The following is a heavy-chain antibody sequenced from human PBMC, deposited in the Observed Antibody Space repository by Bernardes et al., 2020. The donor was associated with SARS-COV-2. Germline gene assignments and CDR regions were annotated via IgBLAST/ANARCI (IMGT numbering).Heavy chain of an antibody. J-gene: IGHJ5*02. Sequence: GGSLRLSCAASGFTFDDYGMSWVRQAPGKGLEWVSGINWNGGSTGYADSVKGRFTISRDNAKNSLYLQMNSLRAEDTALYHCARTYYYDIRTNWFDPWGQGTLVTVSS. V-gene: IGHV3-20*01. CDR2: INWNGGST. D-gene: IGHD3-22*01. CDR1: GFTFDDYG. CDR3: ARTYYYDIRTNWFDP.